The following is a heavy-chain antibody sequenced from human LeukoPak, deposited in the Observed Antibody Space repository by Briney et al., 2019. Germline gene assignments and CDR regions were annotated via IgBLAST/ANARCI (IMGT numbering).Heavy chain of an antibody. CDR1: GYTFTNYV. CDR2: ISG. J-gene: IGHJ4*02. Sequence: ASVKVSCKASGYTFTNYVISWVRQAPGQGLEWMGWISGYAPNFQDRVTMTTDTSTSTAYIELRSLSLDDTAVYYCARGGGQTSSWRSFDLWGQGTLVIVSS. CDR3: ARGGGQTSSWRSFDL. V-gene: IGHV1-18*01. D-gene: IGHD6-13*01.